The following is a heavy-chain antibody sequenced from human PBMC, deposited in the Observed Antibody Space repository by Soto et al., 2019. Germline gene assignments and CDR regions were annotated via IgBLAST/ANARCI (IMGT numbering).Heavy chain of an antibody. CDR2: VYHNGDT. CDR1: GYSIRDNYF. J-gene: IGHJ5*02. V-gene: IGHV4-38-2*01. Sequence: SETLSLTCAVSGYSIRDNYFWGWIRQPPGKGLEWIGSVYHNGDTRYNPSLKSPVTISVDTSKNEFTLRVTSVTAADTAVYFCAKNISRLDPSSQGTLATVSS. D-gene: IGHD3-3*02. CDR3: AKNISRLDP.